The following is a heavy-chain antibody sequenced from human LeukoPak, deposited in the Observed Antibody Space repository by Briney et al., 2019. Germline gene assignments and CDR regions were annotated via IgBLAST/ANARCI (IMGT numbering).Heavy chain of an antibody. CDR1: VDSFASYC. J-gene: IGHJ3*02. CDR3: ARRHAPFDI. D-gene: IGHD2-8*01. Sequence: GESLKISSKCSVDSFASYCGGWVRQMPGRGLEGMGIIYPGGSATRYSPSFKRQVPISADKPISTAYLQPRSLRASDTPIYYCARRHAPFDIWGPGTMVTVSS. CDR2: IYPGGSAT. V-gene: IGHV5-51*01.